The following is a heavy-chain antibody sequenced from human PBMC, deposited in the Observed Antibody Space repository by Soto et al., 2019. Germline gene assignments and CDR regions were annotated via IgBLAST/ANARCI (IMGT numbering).Heavy chain of an antibody. V-gene: IGHV3-30*18. J-gene: IGHJ4*02. Sequence: QVQLVESGGGVVQPGRSLRLSCAASGFTFSSFGMHWVRQAPGKGLEWVAVASYDGRYKYYAESVKGRFTISRDNSKNTLYLQMNSVRAEDTAVYYSAKERAIVATTPDLDYWGQGTLVTVSS. D-gene: IGHD5-12*01. CDR2: ASYDGRYK. CDR1: GFTFSSFG. CDR3: AKERAIVATTPDLDY.